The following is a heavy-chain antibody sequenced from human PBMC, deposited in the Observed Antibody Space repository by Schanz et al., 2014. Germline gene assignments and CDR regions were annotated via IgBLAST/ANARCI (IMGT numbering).Heavy chain of an antibody. CDR1: GGTFSSFA. V-gene: IGHV1-69*04. CDR3: ARAGKDYSDSSGYATYYFGN. Sequence: QVQLVQSGAAVKKPGSSVKVSCKASGGTFSSFAIFWVRQAPGQGLEWMGTIIPILDITNYAQKFQGRVTITADKSTSTAYMELSNLRSEDTAVYYCARAGKDYSDSSGYATYYFGNWGQGTLVTVSS. CDR2: IIPILDIT. J-gene: IGHJ4*02. D-gene: IGHD3-22*01.